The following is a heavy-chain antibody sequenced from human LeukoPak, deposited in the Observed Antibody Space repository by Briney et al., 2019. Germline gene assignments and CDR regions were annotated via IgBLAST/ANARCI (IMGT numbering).Heavy chain of an antibody. CDR1: GLSFSSYA. J-gene: IGHJ4*02. CDR2: ITASGDTT. V-gene: IGHV3-23*01. Sequence: PGGSLRLSCAASGLSFSSYAMSWVRQAPGKGLEWVSSITASGDTTYYTDSVKGRFAISRDNSKSTLFLQMSGLRAEDTAVYYCARVRQYYDFWSGYPNYFDYWGQGTLVTVSS. D-gene: IGHD3-3*01. CDR3: ARVRQYYDFWSGYPNYFDY.